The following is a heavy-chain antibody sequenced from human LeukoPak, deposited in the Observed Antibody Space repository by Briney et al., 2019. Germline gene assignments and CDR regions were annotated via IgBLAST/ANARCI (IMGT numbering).Heavy chain of an antibody. CDR2: IWYDGSNK. J-gene: IGHJ4*02. D-gene: IGHD6-13*01. V-gene: IGHV3-30*02. CDR1: GFTFSSYG. CDR3: AKEKLADLTGIDY. Sequence: GSLRLSCAASGFTFSSYGMHWVRQAPGKGLEWVAVIWYDGSNKYYADSVKGRFTISRDNSKNTLYLQMNSLRAEDTAVYYCAKEKLADLTGIDYWGQGTLVTVSS.